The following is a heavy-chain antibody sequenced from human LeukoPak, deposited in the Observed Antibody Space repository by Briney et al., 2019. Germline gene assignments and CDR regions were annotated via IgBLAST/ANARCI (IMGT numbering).Heavy chain of an antibody. D-gene: IGHD1-26*01. CDR2: IGSSSDTI. J-gene: IGHJ4*02. Sequence: GGSLRLSCAASGFTFSSYTMNWVRQAPGKGLEWVSYIGSSSDTIYYADSVKGRFTISRDNAKNSLYLQMNSLRAEDTAVYYCARDVGKTSGSYQQYWGQGTLVTVSS. CDR3: ARDVGKTSGSYQQY. CDR1: GFTFSSYT. V-gene: IGHV3-48*01.